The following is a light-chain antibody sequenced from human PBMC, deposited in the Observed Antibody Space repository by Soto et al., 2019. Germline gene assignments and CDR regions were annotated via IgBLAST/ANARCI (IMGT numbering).Light chain of an antibody. J-gene: IGKJ3*01. Sequence: DIQMTQSPSSLSASVGDRVTITCRASQDISNFLVWFQQKPGKVPNHLIYGASTLQSGVPSRFSDSGSGTDFTLTISSLQPEDVATYFCQKYNSAPFTFGPGTTVDIK. V-gene: IGKV1-27*01. CDR2: GAS. CDR3: QKYNSAPFT. CDR1: QDISNF.